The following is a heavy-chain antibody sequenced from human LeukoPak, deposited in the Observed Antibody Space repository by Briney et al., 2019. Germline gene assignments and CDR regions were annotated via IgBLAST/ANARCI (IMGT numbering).Heavy chain of an antibody. V-gene: IGHV3-30*02. CDR2: IRYDGSNK. D-gene: IGHD2-15*01. J-gene: IGHJ3*02. CDR1: GFTFSSYG. CDR3: AKEQEYCSGGSCYLDAFDI. Sequence: GGSLRLSCPASGFTFSSYGMHWVRQAPGKGLEWVAFIRYDGSNKYYADSLKGRFTISRDNSKNTLYLQMNSLRAEDTAVYYCAKEQEYCSGGSCYLDAFDIWGQGTMVTVSS.